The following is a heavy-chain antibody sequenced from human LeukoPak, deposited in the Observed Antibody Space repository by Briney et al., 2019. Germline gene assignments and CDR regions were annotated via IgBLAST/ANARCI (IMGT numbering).Heavy chain of an antibody. J-gene: IGHJ4*02. CDR3: AKDYDSSGHYEYYFDY. CDR2: ISGSGGST. Sequence: GGSLRLSCAASAFTFSSYAMSWVRQAPGKGLEWVSAISGSGGSTYYADSVKGRFTISRDNSKNTLYLQMNSLRAEDTAVYYCAKDYDSSGHYEYYFDYWGQGTLVTVSS. V-gene: IGHV3-23*01. CDR1: AFTFSSYA. D-gene: IGHD3-22*01.